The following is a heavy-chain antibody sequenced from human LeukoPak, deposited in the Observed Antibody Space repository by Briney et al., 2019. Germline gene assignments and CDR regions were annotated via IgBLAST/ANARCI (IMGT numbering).Heavy chain of an antibody. CDR1: GYSISSSNY. V-gene: IGHV4-38-2*01. CDR3: ARVLIVVVTEEYDAFDI. CDR2: IHHIGNT. J-gene: IGHJ3*02. Sequence: AETLSLTCAVSGYSISSSNYWGWIRQPPGKGLEWIGNIHHIGNTYYNPSLKNRVTISLDTSKNQFSLKLSSVTAADTAVHYCARVLIVVVTEEYDAFDIWGQGTMVTVSS. D-gene: IGHD2-21*02.